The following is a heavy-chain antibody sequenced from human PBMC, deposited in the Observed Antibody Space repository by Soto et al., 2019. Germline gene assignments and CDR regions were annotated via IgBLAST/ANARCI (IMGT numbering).Heavy chain of an antibody. D-gene: IGHD1-26*01. Sequence: EVQLLESGGGLVQPGGSLRLSCAASGFTFSSYAMSWVRQAPGKGLEWVSAIGGSGGNTYYADSVKGRFTISRDNSNNALYLEMNSLRAEDTAVYYCAKTKGATSNFDYWGQGTLVTVSS. CDR3: AKTKGATSNFDY. CDR1: GFTFSSYA. V-gene: IGHV3-23*01. J-gene: IGHJ4*02. CDR2: IGGSGGNT.